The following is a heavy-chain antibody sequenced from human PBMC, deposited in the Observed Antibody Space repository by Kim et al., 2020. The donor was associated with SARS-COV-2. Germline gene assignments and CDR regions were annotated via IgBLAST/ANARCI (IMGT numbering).Heavy chain of an antibody. D-gene: IGHD4-17*01. V-gene: IGHV4-34*01. CDR1: GGSFSGYY. CDR2: INHSGST. J-gene: IGHJ4*01. Sequence: SETLSLTCAVYGGSFSGYYWSWIRQPPGKGLEWVGAINHSGSTNYNPSLKSRVPISVDTSKNQFSLKLSSVTAAVTAVYYCASAPPRSLYGDYARRIFD. CDR3: ASAPPRSLYGDYARRIFD.